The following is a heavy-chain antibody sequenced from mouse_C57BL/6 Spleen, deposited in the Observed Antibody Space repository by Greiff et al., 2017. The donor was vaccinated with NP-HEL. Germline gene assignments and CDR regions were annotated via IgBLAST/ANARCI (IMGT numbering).Heavy chain of an antibody. CDR3: TTGGYDGSYAMDY. CDR1: GFNIKDDY. D-gene: IGHD2-2*01. CDR2: IDPENGDT. V-gene: IGHV14-4*01. Sequence: VQPKESGAELVRPGASVKLSCTASGFNIKDDYMHWVKQRPEQGLEWIGWIDPENGDTEYASKFQGKATITADTSSNTAYLQLSSLTSEDTAVYYCTTGGYDGSYAMDYWGQGTSVTVSS. J-gene: IGHJ4*01.